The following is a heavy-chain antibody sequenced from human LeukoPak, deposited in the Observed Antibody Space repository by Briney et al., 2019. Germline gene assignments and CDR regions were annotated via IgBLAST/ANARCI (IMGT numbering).Heavy chain of an antibody. Sequence: PGGSLRLSCAASGLTFSGSYIHWVRQASGKGLEWVGRIRHKANSYATAYSTSVEGRFTISRDDSKKTAYLQMNSLKTDDTAVYYCVGQDCSSTSCSYPDYWGQGTLVTVSS. J-gene: IGHJ4*02. CDR1: GLTFSGSY. CDR2: IRHKANSYAT. CDR3: VGQDCSSTSCSYPDY. V-gene: IGHV3-73*01. D-gene: IGHD2-2*01.